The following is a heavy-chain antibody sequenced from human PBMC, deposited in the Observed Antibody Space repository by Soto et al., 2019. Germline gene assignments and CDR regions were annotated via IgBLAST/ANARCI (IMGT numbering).Heavy chain of an antibody. D-gene: IGHD6-13*01. CDR1: GYTFTSYG. CDR2: ISAYNGNT. Sequence: QVQLVQSGAEVKKPGASVKVSCKAYGYTFTSYGISWVRQAPGQVLEWMGWISAYNGNTNYAQKLQGRVTTTTDTSTGTDYRELRCLRSDDTAVYYCARGSRYGIAGPEYDYWGQGTLVTGSS. V-gene: IGHV1-18*01. CDR3: ARGSRYGIAGPEYDY. J-gene: IGHJ4*02.